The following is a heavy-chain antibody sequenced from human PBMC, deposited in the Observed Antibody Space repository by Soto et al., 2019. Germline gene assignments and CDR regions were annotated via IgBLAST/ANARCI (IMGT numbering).Heavy chain of an antibody. CDR3: ASGTLGAYGDYETYYYYGMDV. CDR1: GFTFSSCA. CDR2: ISYDGSNK. Sequence: PGGSLRLSCAASGFTFSSCAMHWVRQAPGKWLEWVAVISYDGSNKYYADSVKGRFTISRDNSKNTLYLQMNSLRADDTAVYYCASGTLGAYGDYETYYYYGMDVWRQGTTVAVSS. V-gene: IGHV3-30-3*01. D-gene: IGHD4-17*01. J-gene: IGHJ6*02.